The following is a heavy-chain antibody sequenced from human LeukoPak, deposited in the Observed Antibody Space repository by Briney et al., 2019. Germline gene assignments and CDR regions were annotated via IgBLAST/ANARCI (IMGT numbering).Heavy chain of an antibody. CDR3: ARSQQLVEYFQH. J-gene: IGHJ1*01. CDR1: GGSISSYY. CDR2: IYTSGST. D-gene: IGHD6-13*01. Sequence: PSETLSLTCTVSGGSISSYYWSWIRQPAGKGLEWIGRIYTSGSTNYNPSLKSRVTMSVDTSKNQFPLNLSSVTAADTAVYYCARSQQLVEYFQHWGQGTLVTVSS. V-gene: IGHV4-4*07.